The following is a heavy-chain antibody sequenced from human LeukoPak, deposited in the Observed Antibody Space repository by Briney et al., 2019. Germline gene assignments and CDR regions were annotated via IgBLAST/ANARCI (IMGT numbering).Heavy chain of an antibody. CDR1: GLTFSSYA. Sequence: GGSLRLSCAASGLTFSSYAMSWVRQAPGKGLEWVSAISGSGGSTYYADSVKGRFTISRDNSKNTLYLQMNSLRAEDTAVYYCAKSSSYGYNSAYWGQGTLVTVSS. CDR3: AKSSSYGYNSAY. V-gene: IGHV3-23*01. J-gene: IGHJ4*02. D-gene: IGHD5-24*01. CDR2: ISGSGGST.